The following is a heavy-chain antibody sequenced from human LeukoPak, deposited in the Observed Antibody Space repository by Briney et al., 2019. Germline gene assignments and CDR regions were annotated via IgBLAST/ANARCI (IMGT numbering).Heavy chain of an antibody. CDR1: GFAFSTYA. J-gene: IGHJ4*02. V-gene: IGHV3-23*01. D-gene: IGHD4-11*01. CDR3: AKDVLPTVWSPEY. Sequence: GGSLRLSCAASGFAFSTYAMSWVRQAPGKGLEWVSVISGSGGTRYYADSVKGRFTISRDNSKNTVDLQMNSLRAEDTAVYYCAKDVLPTVWSPEYWGQGTLVTVSS. CDR2: ISGSGGTR.